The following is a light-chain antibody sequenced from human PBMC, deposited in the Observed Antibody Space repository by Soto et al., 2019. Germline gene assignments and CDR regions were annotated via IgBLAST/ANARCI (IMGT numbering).Light chain of an antibody. CDR2: DVS. J-gene: IGLJ1*01. CDR3: SSYTSSSTYV. Sequence: QSALTQPASVSGSPGQSITISCTGTSSDVGGSNYVSWYQQHPGKAPKLMIYDVSDRPSGVSNRFSGSKSGNTASLTISGRQAEDEADYYCSSYTSSSTYVFGTGTKLTVL. CDR1: SSDVGGSNY. V-gene: IGLV2-14*01.